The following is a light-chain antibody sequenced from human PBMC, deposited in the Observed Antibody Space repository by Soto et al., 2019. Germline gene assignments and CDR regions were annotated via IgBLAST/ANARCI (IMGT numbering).Light chain of an antibody. CDR3: MQALQTLWT. Sequence: DIVMTQSPLSLPVTPGEPASISCSSSQSLLHSNGYNYLDWYLQKPGQSPQLLIYLGSNRASGVPDRFSGSESGTDFTLKISRVEAEDVGVYYCMQALQTLWTFGQGTKVEIK. CDR2: LGS. V-gene: IGKV2-28*01. CDR1: QSLLHSNGYNY. J-gene: IGKJ1*01.